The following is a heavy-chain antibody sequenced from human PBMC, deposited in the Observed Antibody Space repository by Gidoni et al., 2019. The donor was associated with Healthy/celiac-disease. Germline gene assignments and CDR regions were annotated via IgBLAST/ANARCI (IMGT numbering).Heavy chain of an antibody. Sequence: EVQLLESGGGLVQHGGARRLSCAASGFTVSSNAISWVRQAPGKGLEWVSAIWGSCGSTYYAASVKRRFTISRDNSKNTLYLQMNSLSAEDTAVYYCAVSLGYCSSTSCDRAYYYYGMDVWGQGTTVTVSS. V-gene: IGHV3-23*01. D-gene: IGHD2-2*02. CDR1: GFTVSSNA. J-gene: IGHJ6*02. CDR3: AVSLGYCSSTSCDRAYYYYGMDV. CDR2: IWGSCGST.